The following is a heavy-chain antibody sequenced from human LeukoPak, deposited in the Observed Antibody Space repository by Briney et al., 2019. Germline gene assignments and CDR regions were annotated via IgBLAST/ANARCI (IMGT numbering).Heavy chain of an antibody. CDR2: ITKSGDQT. V-gene: IGHV3-23*01. D-gene: IGHD5-24*01. J-gene: IGHJ3*02. Sequence: GGSLRLSCVPSGITFSNSALSCVRQAPGKGLEWVSTITKSGDQTHYADSVRGLFTISRDIFKNTLYLQMNSLRAEDTAVYHCVKSAGKDGYRDVFDIWGQGTVVTVSS. CDR3: VKSAGKDGYRDVFDI. CDR1: GITFSNSA.